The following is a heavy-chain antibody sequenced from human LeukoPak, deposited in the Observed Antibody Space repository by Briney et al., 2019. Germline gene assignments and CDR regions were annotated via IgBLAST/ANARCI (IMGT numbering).Heavy chain of an antibody. CDR3: AKDLSGSYSSGWPDAFDI. J-gene: IGHJ3*02. CDR1: GFTFSSYG. D-gene: IGHD6-19*01. CDR2: IRYDGSNK. V-gene: IGHV3-30*02. Sequence: GGSLRLSCAASGFTFSSYGMHWVRQAPGKGLEWVAFIRYDGSNKYYADSVKGRFTISKDNSKNTLYLQMNSLRAEDTAVYYCAKDLSGSYSSGWPDAFDIWGQGTMVTVSS.